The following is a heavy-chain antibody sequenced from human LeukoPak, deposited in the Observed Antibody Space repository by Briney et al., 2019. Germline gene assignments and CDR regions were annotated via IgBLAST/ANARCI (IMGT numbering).Heavy chain of an antibody. Sequence: PGGSLRLSCAASGFTFSNYWMSWVRQAPGKGLEWVAVISYDGSNKYYADSVKGRFTISRDNSKNTLYLQMNSLRAEDTAVYYCASPIAAAGDWGQGTLVTVSS. J-gene: IGHJ4*02. CDR2: ISYDGSNK. D-gene: IGHD6-13*01. CDR1: GFTFSNYW. CDR3: ASPIAAAGD. V-gene: IGHV3-30*03.